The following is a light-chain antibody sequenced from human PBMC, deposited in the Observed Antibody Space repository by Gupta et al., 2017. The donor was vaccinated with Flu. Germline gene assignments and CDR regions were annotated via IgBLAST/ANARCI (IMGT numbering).Light chain of an antibody. CDR3: QQYNNWPQT. CDR1: QSVSSN. Sequence: IVMTQSPGTLSVSPGERATLSCRTSQSVSSNLAWYQQKGGQAPRLLLYGASTRGTGIPARFIGSGSGTEFTLTISGLQSEDSAVYYCQQYNNWPQTFGQGTKVEIE. CDR2: GAS. V-gene: IGKV3-15*01. J-gene: IGKJ1*01.